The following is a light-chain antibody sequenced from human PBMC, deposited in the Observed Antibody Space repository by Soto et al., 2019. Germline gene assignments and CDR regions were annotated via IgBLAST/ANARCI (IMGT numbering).Light chain of an antibody. V-gene: IGKV1-9*01. CDR2: AAS. CDR3: QHLNDYRYT. CDR1: QAISSS. Sequence: DIPLTQSPSFLSASVGDRVTITCRASQAISSSLAWYQHNPGKAPKLLIYAASTLQNGVPSSFSGSGSGTEFTLTISSLQPKDFATYYCQHLNDYRYTFGQGTKVEIK. J-gene: IGKJ2*01.